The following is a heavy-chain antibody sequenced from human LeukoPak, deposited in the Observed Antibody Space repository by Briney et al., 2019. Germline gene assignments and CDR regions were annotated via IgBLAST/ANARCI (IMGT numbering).Heavy chain of an antibody. D-gene: IGHD6-19*01. CDR1: GLISINYA. V-gene: IGHV3-9*02. J-gene: IGHJ4*02. CDR3: AKDNRRHYTSGPNPDSLH. Sequence: QPGRSLRLSCARSGLISINYAMDWFPQPPGKGLRWFSSSSWNCSTIDYADSVRGRFTISRDNATISLDLQMDSLRVEDTAFYYCAKDNRRHYTSGPNPDSLHWGQGALVTVSS. CDR2: SSWNCSTI.